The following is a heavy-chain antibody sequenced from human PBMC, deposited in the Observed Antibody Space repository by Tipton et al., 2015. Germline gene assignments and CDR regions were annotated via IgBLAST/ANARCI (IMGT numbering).Heavy chain of an antibody. Sequence: TLSLTCNVSGDSITSNNHYWSWIRQPPGKGLEWIGYISYSGSTHYNPSVKSRVTISLDTSKNQISLKLTSATAADTAIYYCARHKDSGTYPLDYWGQGTLVTVSS. V-gene: IGHV4-61*01. J-gene: IGHJ4*02. CDR3: ARHKDSGTYPLDY. D-gene: IGHD3-10*01. CDR2: ISYSGST. CDR1: GDSITSNNHY.